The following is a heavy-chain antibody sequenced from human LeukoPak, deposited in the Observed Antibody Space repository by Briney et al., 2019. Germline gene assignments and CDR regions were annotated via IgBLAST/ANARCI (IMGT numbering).Heavy chain of an antibody. CDR1: GFTFSSYA. V-gene: IGHV3-23*01. J-gene: IGHJ4*02. CDR2: ISGSGGST. CDR3: ARDPLYDSSGYGDY. Sequence: PGGSLRLSCAASGFTFSSYAMSWVRQAPGKGLEWVSAISGSGGSTYYADSVKGRFTISRDNSKNTLYLQMNSLRAEDTAVYYCARDPLYDSSGYGDYWGQGTLVTVSS. D-gene: IGHD3-22*01.